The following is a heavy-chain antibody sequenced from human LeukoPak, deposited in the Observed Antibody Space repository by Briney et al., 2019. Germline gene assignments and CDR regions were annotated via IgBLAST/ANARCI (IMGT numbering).Heavy chain of an antibody. V-gene: IGHV1-2*06. CDR1: GYTFTGYY. J-gene: IGHJ4*02. CDR3: ARAPVDNWNYDF. D-gene: IGHD1-7*01. Sequence: ASVKVSCKASGYTFTGYYMHWVRQAPGQGLEWVGRINTNSGGTNYAQKFQGRVTMTADTSISTVYSELSRLKSDDTAVYYCARAPVDNWNYDFWGQGTLVTVSS. CDR2: INTNSGGT.